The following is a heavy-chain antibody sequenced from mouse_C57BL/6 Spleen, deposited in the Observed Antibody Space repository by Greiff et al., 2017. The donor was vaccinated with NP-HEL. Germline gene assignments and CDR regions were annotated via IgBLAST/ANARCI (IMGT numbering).Heavy chain of an antibody. Sequence: DVKLQESGPGMVKPSQSLSLTCTVTGYSITSGYDWHWIRHFPGNKLEWMGYISYSGSTNYNPSLKSRISITHDTSKNHFFLKLNSVTTEDTATYYCARDRGNYYGSSYDWYFDVWGTGTTVTVSS. D-gene: IGHD1-1*01. CDR3: ARDRGNYYGSSYDWYFDV. CDR2: ISYSGST. CDR1: GYSITSGYD. J-gene: IGHJ1*03. V-gene: IGHV3-1*01.